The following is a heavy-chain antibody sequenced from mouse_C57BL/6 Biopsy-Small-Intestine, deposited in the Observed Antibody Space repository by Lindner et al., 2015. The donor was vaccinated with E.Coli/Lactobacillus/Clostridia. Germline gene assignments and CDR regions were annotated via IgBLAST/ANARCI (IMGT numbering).Heavy chain of an antibody. Sequence: VQLQESGAELVKPGASVKLSCKASGYTFTSYWMHWVKQRPGQGLEWIGEIDPSDTYTYYNQKFKGKATLTVDKSSSIAYMQLSSLTSEDSAVYYCAYYSNPYAMDYWGQGTSVTVSS. CDR2: IDPSDTYT. J-gene: IGHJ4*01. CDR1: GYTFTSYW. V-gene: IGHV1-69*02. CDR3: AYYSNPYAMDY. D-gene: IGHD2-5*01.